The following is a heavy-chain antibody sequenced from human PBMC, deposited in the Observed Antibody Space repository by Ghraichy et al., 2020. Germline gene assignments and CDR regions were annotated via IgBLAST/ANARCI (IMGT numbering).Heavy chain of an antibody. J-gene: IGHJ4*02. V-gene: IGHV3-48*04. CDR2: ITGSSGVI. Sequence: GESLRLSCAASGFIFSGYSMNWVRQAPGKGLEWISYITGSSGVIYYADSVKGRFTISRDNAKDSLYLQMNSLRGDDTAIYYCARDSGMTAADDYWGQGTLVTVSS. D-gene: IGHD6-13*01. CDR1: GFIFSGYS. CDR3: ARDSGMTAADDY.